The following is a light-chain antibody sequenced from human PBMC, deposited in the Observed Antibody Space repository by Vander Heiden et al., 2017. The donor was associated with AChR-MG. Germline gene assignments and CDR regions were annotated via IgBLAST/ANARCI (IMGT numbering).Light chain of an antibody. CDR2: WAS. CDR3: HQYFETPET. Sequence: DIVMTQPPASLAASPRERATITCKSSRSILHTPNNRNHLAWYQKKPGQPPKLLVSWASARHSGVPDRFRDSGSGTDFTLTITSLQAEDVAVYFCHQYFETPETFGQGTQVAIK. V-gene: IGKV4-1*01. J-gene: IGKJ1*01. CDR1: RSILHTPNNRNH.